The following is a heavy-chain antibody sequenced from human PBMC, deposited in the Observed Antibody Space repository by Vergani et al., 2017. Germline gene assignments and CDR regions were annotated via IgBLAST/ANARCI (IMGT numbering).Heavy chain of an antibody. CDR2: IKSKTDGGTT. Sequence: EVQLVESGGGLVKPGGSLRLSCAASGFIFSNAWMSWVRQAPGKGLELVGRIKSKTDGGTTDYAAPVKGRFTISREDYKRIAYLQMNRLKTEDTAVYYFTRDLAIVPYYFDYWGQGTLVTVSS. CDR3: TRDLAIVPYYFDY. CDR1: GFIFSNAW. V-gene: IGHV3-15*01. J-gene: IGHJ4*02. D-gene: IGHD2-2*01.